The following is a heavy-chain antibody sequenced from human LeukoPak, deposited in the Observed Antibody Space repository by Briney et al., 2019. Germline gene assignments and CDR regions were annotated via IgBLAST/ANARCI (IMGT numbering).Heavy chain of an antibody. D-gene: IGHD3-22*01. J-gene: IGHJ4*02. CDR1: GYTFTSYY. Sequence: ASVKVSCKASGYTFTSYYMHWVRQAPGQGLEWMGIINPSGGSTSYAQKFQGRVTMTRDTSTSTVYMELSSLRAEDTALYYCAKGPGYYYDSSGYPDYWGQGTLVTVSS. CDR3: AKGPGYYYDSSGYPDY. CDR2: INPSGGST. V-gene: IGHV1-46*01.